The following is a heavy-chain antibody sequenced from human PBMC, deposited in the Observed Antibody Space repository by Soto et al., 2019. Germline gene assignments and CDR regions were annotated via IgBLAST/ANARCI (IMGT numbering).Heavy chain of an antibody. CDR1: GGTFSSYT. CDR2: IIPILGIA. J-gene: IGHJ2*01. CDR3: ARGRKVYWYFDL. V-gene: IGHV1-69*02. Sequence: QVQLVQSGAEVKKPGSSVKVSCKASGGTFSSYTISWVRQAPGQGLEWMGRIIPILGIANYAQKFQGRVTITAXXSTSTAYMELSSLRSEDTAVYYCARGRKVYWYFDLWGRGTLVTVSS.